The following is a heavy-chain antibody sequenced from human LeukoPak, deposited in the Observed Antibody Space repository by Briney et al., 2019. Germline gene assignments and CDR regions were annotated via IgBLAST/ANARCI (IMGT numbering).Heavy chain of an antibody. CDR2: INHSGST. V-gene: IGHV4-34*01. CDR1: GGSFSGYY. D-gene: IGHD2-15*01. CDR3: ARRMKLAAKGDAFDI. J-gene: IGHJ3*02. Sequence: KPSETLSLTCAVYGGSFSGYYWSWIRQPPGKGLEWIGEINHSGSTKYNPSLKSRVTISVDTSRNQFSLKLNSVTAADTAVYYCARRMKLAAKGDAFDIWGQGTMVTVSS.